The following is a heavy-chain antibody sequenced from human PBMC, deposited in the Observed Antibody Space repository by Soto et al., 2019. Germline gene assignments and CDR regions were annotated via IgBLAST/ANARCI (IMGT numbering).Heavy chain of an antibody. CDR3: ARGSAFDY. CDR1: GGSFSGYY. CDR2: INHSGST. Sequence: XGTLSLTCAVYGGSFSGYYWSWIRQPPGKGLEWIGEINHSGSTNYNPSLKSRVTISVDTSKNQFSLKLSSVTAADTAVYYCARGSAFDYWGQGTLVTVSS. J-gene: IGHJ4*02. V-gene: IGHV4-34*01.